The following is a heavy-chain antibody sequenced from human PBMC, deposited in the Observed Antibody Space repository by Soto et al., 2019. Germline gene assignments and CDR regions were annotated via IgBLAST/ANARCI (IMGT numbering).Heavy chain of an antibody. Sequence: GGSLRLSCAASGFTFSSYGMHWVRQAPGKGLEWVAVIWYDGSNKYYADSVKGRFTISRDNSKNTLYLQMNSLRAEDTAVYYCARERYGGNSNYFDYWGQGTLVTVSS. J-gene: IGHJ4*02. CDR1: GFTFSSYG. D-gene: IGHD2-21*02. CDR3: ARERYGGNSNYFDY. V-gene: IGHV3-33*01. CDR2: IWYDGSNK.